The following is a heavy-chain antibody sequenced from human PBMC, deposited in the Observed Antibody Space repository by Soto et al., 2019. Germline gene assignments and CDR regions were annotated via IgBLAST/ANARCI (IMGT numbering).Heavy chain of an antibody. CDR2: IYYSGST. V-gene: IGHV4-59*01. CDR3: ARVSGYCSGGSCYSLKYPYYYYYYYMDV. Sequence: NPSETLSLTCTVSGGSISSYYWSWIRQTPGKGLEWIGYIYYSGSTNYNPSLKSRVTISVDTSKNQFSLKLSSVTAADTAVYYCARVSGYCSGGSCYSLKYPYYYYYYYMDVWGKGTTVTVSS. J-gene: IGHJ6*03. D-gene: IGHD2-15*01. CDR1: GGSISSYY.